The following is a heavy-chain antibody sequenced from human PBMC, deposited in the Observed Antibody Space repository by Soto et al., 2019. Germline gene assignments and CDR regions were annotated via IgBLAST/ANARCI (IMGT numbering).Heavy chain of an antibody. V-gene: IGHV4-30-2*01. J-gene: IGHJ4*02. CDR2: IYHSGRI. Sequence: SETLSLTCAVSGGSISSGGYSWSWIRQPPGKGLEWIGYIYHSGRIYYNPSLKSRVTISVDRSKNQFSLKLSSVTAADTAVYYCARVPSPWGQGTLVTVSS. CDR1: GGSISSGGYS. CDR3: ARVPSP.